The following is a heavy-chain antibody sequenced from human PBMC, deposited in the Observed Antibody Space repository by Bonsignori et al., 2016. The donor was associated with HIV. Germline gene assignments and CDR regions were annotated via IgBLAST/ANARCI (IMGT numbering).Heavy chain of an antibody. CDR3: ARDRRDILTGYYASD. Sequence: WIRQPPGKGLEWISYISSSGRTIYYADSVKGRFTISRDNAKNSLYLQMNSLRAEDTAVYYCARDRRDILTGYYASDWGQGTLVTVSS. J-gene: IGHJ4*02. CDR2: ISSSGRTI. V-gene: IGHV3-11*01. D-gene: IGHD3-9*01.